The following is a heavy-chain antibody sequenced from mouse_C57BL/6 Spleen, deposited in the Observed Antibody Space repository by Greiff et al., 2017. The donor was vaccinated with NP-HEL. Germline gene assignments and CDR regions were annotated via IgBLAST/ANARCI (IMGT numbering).Heavy chain of an antibody. CDR1: GFTFSDYY. Sequence: EVKVVESEGGLVQPGSSMKLSCTASGFTFSDYYMAWVRQVPEKGLEWVANINYDGSSTYYLDSLKSRFIISRDNAKNILYLQMSSLKSEDTATYYCARDGLLRAMDYWGQGTSVTVSS. CDR3: ARDGLLRAMDY. D-gene: IGHD1-1*01. CDR2: INYDGSST. J-gene: IGHJ4*01. V-gene: IGHV5-16*01.